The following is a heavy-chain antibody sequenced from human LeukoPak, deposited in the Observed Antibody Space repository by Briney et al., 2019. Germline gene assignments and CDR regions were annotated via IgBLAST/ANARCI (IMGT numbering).Heavy chain of an antibody. V-gene: IGHV1-69*05. CDR2: IIPIFGTA. Sequence: ASVKVSCKASGGTFSSYAISWVRQAPGQGLEWMGRIIPIFGTANCAQKFQGRVTITTDESTSTAYMELSSLRSEDTAVYYCARAHDSSGYYYVGYFQHWGQGTLVTVSS. J-gene: IGHJ1*01. CDR1: GGTFSSYA. CDR3: ARAHDSSGYYYVGYFQH. D-gene: IGHD3-22*01.